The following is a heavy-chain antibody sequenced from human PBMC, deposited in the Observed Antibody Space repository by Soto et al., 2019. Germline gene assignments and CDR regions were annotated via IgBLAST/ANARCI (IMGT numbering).Heavy chain of an antibody. CDR2: IYHTGST. D-gene: IGHD5-12*01. CDR3: ARGDGFNYDY. Sequence: QVPLQESGPGLVKPSQTLSLTCTVSGGSISSDGYYWTWVRQHPGKGLEWIGYIYHTGSTYYNPSLKGRVTISVDTSKNQFSLKLNSVTAADTAVYYCARGDGFNYDYWGQGTLVTVSS. J-gene: IGHJ4*02. CDR1: GGSISSDGYY. V-gene: IGHV4-31*03.